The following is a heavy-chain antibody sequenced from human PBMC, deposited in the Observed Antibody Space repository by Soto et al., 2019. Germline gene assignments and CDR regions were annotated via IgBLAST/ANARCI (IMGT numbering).Heavy chain of an antibody. Sequence: MSWVRQAQGKGLEFLATIMPDGSDTYYVDSVKGRFTISRDNAKNSLSLQMNSLIAEDTALYYCATDLNWSGTWGQGTMVTVSS. V-gene: IGHV3-7*01. CDR2: IMPDGSDT. D-gene: IGHD3-3*01. CDR3: ATDLNWSGT. J-gene: IGHJ3*01.